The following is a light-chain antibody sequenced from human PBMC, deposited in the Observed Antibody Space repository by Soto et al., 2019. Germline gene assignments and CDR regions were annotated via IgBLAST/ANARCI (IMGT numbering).Light chain of an antibody. CDR3: QQYGRSPWT. V-gene: IGKV3-20*01. CDR1: QTIANNY. J-gene: IGKJ1*01. Sequence: EVALTQSPGTLSLSPGARATLSCRASQTIANNYLTWYQQKPGQAPRVLIYDASTRATGIPDRFGGSGSGTDFTLTISRLEPEDFAVYYCQQYGRSPWTFGQGTKVDIK. CDR2: DAS.